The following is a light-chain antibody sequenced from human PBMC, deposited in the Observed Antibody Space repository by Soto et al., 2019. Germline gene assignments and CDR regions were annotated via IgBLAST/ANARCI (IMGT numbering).Light chain of an antibody. Sequence: EIVLTQSPATLSLSPGERATLSCRASQSVSSYLAWYQQKPGQAPRLLIYDASNRATGIPARFSGSGSGTDFTLTISSLEPEDFAVYYCQLCRKRPFTFAPATKGNIK. CDR1: QSVSSY. CDR3: QLCRKRPFT. J-gene: IGKJ3*01. V-gene: IGKV3-11*01. CDR2: DAS.